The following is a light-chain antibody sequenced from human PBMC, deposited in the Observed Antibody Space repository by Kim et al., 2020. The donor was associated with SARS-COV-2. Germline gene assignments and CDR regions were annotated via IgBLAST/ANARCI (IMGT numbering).Light chain of an antibody. CDR3: QVWDSSTVV. CDR2: RDS. V-gene: IGLV3-9*01. J-gene: IGLJ2*01. CDR1: NIGSKN. Sequence: VALGKTARITFGVNNIGSKNVHGYQQKPGQAPVLVIYRDSNRPSGIPERFSGSNSGNTATLTISRAQAGDEADYYCQVWDSSTVVFGGGTQLTVL.